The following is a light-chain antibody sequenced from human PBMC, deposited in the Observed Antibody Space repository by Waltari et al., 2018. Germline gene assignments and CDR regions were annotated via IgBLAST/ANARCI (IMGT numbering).Light chain of an antibody. CDR2: DAS. J-gene: IGLJ3*02. Sequence: QSSLTQPRSASASPGQPVTIPCTGTSSDVGGYNYVSWYQQHPGKAPQLMIYDASKRPSGVPDRFSGSKSGNTASLTISGLQAEDEADYYCCSYAGSYTWVFGGGTKLTVL. CDR1: SSDVGGYNY. V-gene: IGLV2-11*01. CDR3: CSYAGSYTWV.